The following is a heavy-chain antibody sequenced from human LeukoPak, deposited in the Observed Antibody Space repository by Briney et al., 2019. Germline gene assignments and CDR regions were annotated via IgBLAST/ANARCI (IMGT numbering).Heavy chain of an antibody. CDR1: GYTFPTYG. Sequence: ASLKVSCKASGYTFPTYGLSWALQAPGQGLEWMGWISSYNGDTNYTLKYQGRVTMTTDTSTSTAYMELKNLTSGDTALYYCIAGYLYFDYWGQGTLVTVSS. D-gene: IGHD2-2*03. V-gene: IGHV1-18*01. J-gene: IGHJ4*02. CDR3: IAGYLYFDY. CDR2: ISSYNGDT.